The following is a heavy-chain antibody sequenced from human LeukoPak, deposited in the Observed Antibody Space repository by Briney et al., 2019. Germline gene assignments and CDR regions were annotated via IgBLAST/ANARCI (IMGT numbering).Heavy chain of an antibody. V-gene: IGHV4-61*02. CDR1: GGSISSGDYY. J-gene: IGHJ6*03. CDR2: IYTSRST. CDR3: ARADIYYYYMDV. Sequence: SQTLSLTCTVSGGSISSGDYYWSWIRQPAGKGLEWIGRIYTSRSTNYNPSLKSRVTMSVDTSKNQFSLKLSSVTAADTAVYYCARADIYYYYMDVWSKGTTVTVSS.